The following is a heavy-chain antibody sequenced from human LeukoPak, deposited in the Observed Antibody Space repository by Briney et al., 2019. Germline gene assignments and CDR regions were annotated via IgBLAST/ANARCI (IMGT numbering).Heavy chain of an antibody. V-gene: IGHV1-2*02. D-gene: IGHD2-2*01. CDR1: GYTFTGYY. Sequence: GASVKVSCKASGYTFTGYYMHWVRQAPGQGLEWMGGINPNSGGTNYAQKFQGRVTMTRDTSISTAYMDLSRLRSDDTAVYYCARDAPLTVVVPAANYYGMDVWGQGTTVTVSS. CDR3: ARDAPLTVVVPAANYYGMDV. J-gene: IGHJ6*02. CDR2: INPNSGGT.